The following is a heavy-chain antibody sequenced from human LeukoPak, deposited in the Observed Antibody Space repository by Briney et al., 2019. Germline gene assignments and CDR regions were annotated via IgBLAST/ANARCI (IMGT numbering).Heavy chain of an antibody. CDR2: ISRTTSNI. Sequence: PGGSLRLSCAASGFSVSNTYMNWVRQAPGKGLEWVSYISRTTSNIYYADSVKGRFTISRDNAKNSLYLQMNSLRDEDTAVYYCAALISGMVRAVIRYWGQGTLVTVSS. J-gene: IGHJ4*02. V-gene: IGHV3-48*02. D-gene: IGHD3-10*01. CDR1: GFSVSNTY. CDR3: AALISGMVRAVIRY.